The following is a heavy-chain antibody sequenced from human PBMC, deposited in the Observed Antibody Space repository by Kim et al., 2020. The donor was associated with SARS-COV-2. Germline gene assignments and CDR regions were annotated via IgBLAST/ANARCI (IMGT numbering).Heavy chain of an antibody. D-gene: IGHD3-10*01. J-gene: IGHJ4*02. CDR1: GYSFTSYW. Sequence: GESLKISCKGSGYSFTSYWIGWVRQMPGKGLEWMGIIYPGDSDTRYSPSFQGQVTISADKSISTAYLQWSSLKASDTAMYYCARLDRFYSGSYYNLAEFDYWGQGTLVTVSS. CDR2: IYPGDSDT. CDR3: ARLDRFYSGSYYNLAEFDY. V-gene: IGHV5-51*01.